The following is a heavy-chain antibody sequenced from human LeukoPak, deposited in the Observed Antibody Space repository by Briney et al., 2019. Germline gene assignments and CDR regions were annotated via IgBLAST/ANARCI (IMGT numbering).Heavy chain of an antibody. V-gene: IGHV3-11*01. Sequence: GGSLRLSCVASGFSLSDYYMTWIRQAPGKGLEWLSYIDTGSSVYYADSVKGRLTVSRDNAKNSLYLQLNSLRAEDTAVYYCAREGYSGSYFDYWGQGTLVTVSS. J-gene: IGHJ4*02. CDR1: GFSLSDYY. CDR3: AREGYSGSYFDY. CDR2: IDTGSSV. D-gene: IGHD1-26*01.